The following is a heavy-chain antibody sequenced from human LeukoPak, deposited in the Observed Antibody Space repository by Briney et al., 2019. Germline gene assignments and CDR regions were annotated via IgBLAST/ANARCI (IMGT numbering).Heavy chain of an antibody. CDR3: ARRGYFDWLGGAFDI. D-gene: IGHD3-9*01. Sequence: GESLKISCKASGYTFTNYWIAWVRQMPGKGLEWMGIIYPGNSDTKYSPSFQGRVTISADKSISTAYLQWSSLKASDTAMYYCARRGYFDWLGGAFDIWGQGTMVTVSS. J-gene: IGHJ3*02. CDR2: IYPGNSDT. V-gene: IGHV5-51*01. CDR1: GYTFTNYW.